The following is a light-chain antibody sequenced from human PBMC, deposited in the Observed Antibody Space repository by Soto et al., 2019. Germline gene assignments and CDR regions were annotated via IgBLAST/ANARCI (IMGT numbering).Light chain of an antibody. CDR2: KAS. V-gene: IGKV1-5*03. CDR3: QQYNSYPT. CDR1: QSISSW. J-gene: IGKJ5*01. Sequence: DIQMTQSPSTLSASVGERVTITCRASQSISSWLAWYQQKPGKAPKLLIYKASSLESGVPSRFRGSGSGTEFTLTISSLQPDDFATYYCQQYNSYPTFGQGTRLE.